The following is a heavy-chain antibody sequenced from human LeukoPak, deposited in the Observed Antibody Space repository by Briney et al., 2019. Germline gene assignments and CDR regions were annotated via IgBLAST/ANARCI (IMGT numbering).Heavy chain of an antibody. Sequence: SETLSLTCTVSGGSISSGDYYWSWIRQPPGKGLEWIGYIYYSGSTYYNPSLKSRVTIPVDTSKNQFSLKLSSVTAADTAVYYCARGRYDFWSGYNYYMDVWGKGTTVTVSS. D-gene: IGHD3-3*01. CDR1: GGSISSGDYY. J-gene: IGHJ6*03. CDR3: ARGRYDFWSGYNYYMDV. CDR2: IYYSGST. V-gene: IGHV4-30-4*08.